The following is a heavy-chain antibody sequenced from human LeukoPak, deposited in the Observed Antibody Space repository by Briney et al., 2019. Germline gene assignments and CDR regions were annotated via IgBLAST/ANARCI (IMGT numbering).Heavy chain of an antibody. CDR2: ISSRGGST. V-gene: IGHV3-64D*09. D-gene: IGHD3-22*01. Sequence: GGTLRLSCSASGYTVSFYAMAWVRQVPGKGLEYVSAISSRGGSTHYEDSVKGRFTVSRENSRNTLYLQMSSLRDEDTAVYYCVKGLPHYYDSSGYGAFDVWGQGTMVTVSS. CDR1: GYTVSFYA. CDR3: VKGLPHYYDSSGYGAFDV. J-gene: IGHJ3*01.